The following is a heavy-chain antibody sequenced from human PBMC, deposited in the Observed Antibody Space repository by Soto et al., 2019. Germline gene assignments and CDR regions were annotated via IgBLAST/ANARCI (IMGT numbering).Heavy chain of an antibody. V-gene: IGHV4-34*01. J-gene: IGHJ6*03. Sequence: PSETLSLTCAVYGGSFSGYYWSWIRQPPGKGLEWIGEINHSGSTNYNPSLKSRVTISVDTSKNQFSLKLSSVTAADTAVYYCARLAKTHYGSGSYETRGMYYMDVWGKGTTVTVSS. D-gene: IGHD3-10*01. CDR2: INHSGST. CDR1: GGSFSGYY. CDR3: ARLAKTHYGSGSYETRGMYYMDV.